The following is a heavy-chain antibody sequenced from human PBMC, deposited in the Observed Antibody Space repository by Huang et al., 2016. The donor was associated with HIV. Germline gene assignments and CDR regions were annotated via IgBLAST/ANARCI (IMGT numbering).Heavy chain of an antibody. D-gene: IGHD3-22*01. CDR3: ARVTDSSGWYYFDY. V-gene: IGHV1-2*02. J-gene: IGHJ4*02. Sequence: QVQLVQSGAEVKKPGASVEVSCKASGYTFSGYYMHWVRQAPGQGLEWMGWINPNNGGTNYAQNFQGRVTMTRDTTTSTAYMELSRLRSDDTAIYYCARVTDSSGWYYFDYWGQGTLVTVSS. CDR1: GYTFSGYY. CDR2: INPNNGGT.